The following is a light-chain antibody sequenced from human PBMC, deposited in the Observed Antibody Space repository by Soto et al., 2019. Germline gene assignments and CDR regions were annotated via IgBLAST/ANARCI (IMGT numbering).Light chain of an antibody. CDR2: EVS. CDR1: SSDVGGYDY. V-gene: IGLV2-14*01. CDR3: SSYVSGNTVL. J-gene: IGLJ2*01. Sequence: QSALTQPASVSGSPGQSITISCAGTSSDVGGYDYVSWSRQHPGKAPKLMIYEVSNRPSGVSNRFSGSKSGNTASLTISGFQAEDEADYYCSSYVSGNTVLFGGGTKVTVL.